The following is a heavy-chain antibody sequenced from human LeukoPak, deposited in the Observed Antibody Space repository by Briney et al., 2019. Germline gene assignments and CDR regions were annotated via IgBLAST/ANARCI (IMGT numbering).Heavy chain of an antibody. D-gene: IGHD6-19*01. V-gene: IGHV5-51*01. CDR1: GYSFTSYW. Sequence: GESLKISCNGSGYSFTSYWIGWVRQMPGPGLEWMGIIYPGDSDTRYSPSFQGQVTISADKSISTAYLQWSSLKASDTAMYYWARLGLGWLRSFDYWGQGTLVTVSS. J-gene: IGHJ4*02. CDR3: ARLGLGWLRSFDY. CDR2: IYPGDSDT.